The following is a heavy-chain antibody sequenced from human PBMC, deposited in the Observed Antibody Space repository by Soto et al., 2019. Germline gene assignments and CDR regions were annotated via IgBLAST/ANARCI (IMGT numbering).Heavy chain of an antibody. CDR1: GFSLSTRAVG. Sequence: ESGPTLVKPTQTLTLTCTFSGFSLSTRAVGVGWIRQPPGKALEWLALIYWNDDKRYSPSLKIRLTITKDTSKNHVVLTMTNMDPVDTATYYCAHRHELGSFDIWGQGTKVTVSS. CDR2: IYWNDDK. D-gene: IGHD1-26*01. CDR3: AHRHELGSFDI. V-gene: IGHV2-5*01. J-gene: IGHJ3*02.